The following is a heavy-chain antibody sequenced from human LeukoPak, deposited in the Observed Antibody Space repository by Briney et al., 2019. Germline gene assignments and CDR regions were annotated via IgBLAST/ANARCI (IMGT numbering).Heavy chain of an antibody. CDR3: ARDVVPVGIQLWLQLHYYGMDV. V-gene: IGHV3-21*01. CDR1: GFTFSSYG. Sequence: PGRSLRLSCAASGFTFSSYGMHWVRQAPGKGLEWVSSISSSSSYIYYADSVKGRFTISRDNAKNSLYLQMNSLRAEDTAVYYCARDVVPVGIQLWLQLHYYGMDVWGQGTTVTVSS. J-gene: IGHJ6*02. D-gene: IGHD5-18*01. CDR2: ISSSSSYI.